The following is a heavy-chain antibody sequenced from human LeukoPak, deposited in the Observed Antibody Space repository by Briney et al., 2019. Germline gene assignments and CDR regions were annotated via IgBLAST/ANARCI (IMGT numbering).Heavy chain of an antibody. D-gene: IGHD3-10*01. CDR2: ISSSSSYI. J-gene: IGHJ4*02. CDR1: GFTFSSYS. V-gene: IGHV3-21*01. CDR3: ARILHGSGSYGLDY. Sequence: GGSLRLSCAASGFTFSSYSMMWVPQARGKGLEWGSSISSSSSYIYYADSVRGRFTISRDNAKNSLYLRMNSLRAEDTAVYYCARILHGSGSYGLDYWGQGTLVTVSS.